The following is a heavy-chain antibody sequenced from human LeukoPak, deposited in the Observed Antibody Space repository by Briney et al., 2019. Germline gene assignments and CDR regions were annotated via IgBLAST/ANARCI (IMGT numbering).Heavy chain of an antibody. CDR2: ISSGGDSI. Sequence: GGSLSLSCAASGFTFSSYSMNWVRRAPGKGLGWLSYISSGGDSIYYADSVKGRFTISRDNAKNSVSLQMNSLRAEDTAVYYCASGSYGSGFYYFYYMDVWGKGTTVTVSS. J-gene: IGHJ6*03. CDR1: GFTFSSYS. V-gene: IGHV3-48*04. CDR3: ASGSYGSGFYYFYYMDV. D-gene: IGHD3-10*01.